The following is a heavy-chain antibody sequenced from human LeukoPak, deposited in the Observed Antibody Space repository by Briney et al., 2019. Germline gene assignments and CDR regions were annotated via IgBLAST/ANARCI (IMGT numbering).Heavy chain of an antibody. CDR2: INPDDKST. V-gene: IGHV3-74*01. CDR1: GFTFSKYW. D-gene: IGHD6-13*01. CDR3: AKDRKQQLVPQYFQH. Sequence: PGGSLRLSCVASGFTFSKYWLHWVRQAPGKGLVWVSRINPDDKSTSYADSVKGRFTISRDNSKNTLYLQMNSLRAEDTAVYYCAKDRKQQLVPQYFQHWGQGTLVTVSS. J-gene: IGHJ1*01.